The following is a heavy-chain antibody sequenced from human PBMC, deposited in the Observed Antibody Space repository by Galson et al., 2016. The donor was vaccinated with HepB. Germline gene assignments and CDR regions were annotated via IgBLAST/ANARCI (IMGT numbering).Heavy chain of an antibody. D-gene: IGHD3-3*01. CDR2: ISYDGSNK. V-gene: IGHV3-30*19. CDR3: AKEEGSILRFLEWLSRLDP. CDR1: GFTFSSYG. J-gene: IGHJ5*02. Sequence: SLRLSCAASGFTFSSYGMHWVRRAPGKGLEWVGLISYDGSNKYYADSVKGRFTISRDNSKNTLYLQMNSLRVEDTAVYYCAKEEGSILRFLEWLSRLDPWGQGTLVTVSS.